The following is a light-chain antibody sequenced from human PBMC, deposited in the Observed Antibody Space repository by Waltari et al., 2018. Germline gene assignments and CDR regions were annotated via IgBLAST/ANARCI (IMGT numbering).Light chain of an antibody. Sequence: DIVMTQSPDSLGVSLGERATIHCKSRQSVLHSSNNENSLTWYQQKPGQPPKLLIYWASTRESGVPDRFSGSGSGTDFTLTINSLQTEDVAVYYCQQYYSTPFTFGPGTKVDIK. V-gene: IGKV4-1*01. CDR3: QQYYSTPFT. CDR1: QSVLHSSNNENS. J-gene: IGKJ3*01. CDR2: WAS.